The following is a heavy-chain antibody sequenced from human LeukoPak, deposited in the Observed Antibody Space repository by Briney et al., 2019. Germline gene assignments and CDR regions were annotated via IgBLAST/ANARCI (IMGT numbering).Heavy chain of an antibody. V-gene: IGHV4-59*01. J-gene: IGHJ6*03. D-gene: IGHD3-3*01. CDR2: IHYNGIT. Sequence: SETLSLTCTVSGSMYNYYWSWIRQPPGKGLEWIGYIHYNGITNYNPSLKSRVTMSLDTSKNQFSLKLSSVTAADTAVYYCARGPFLDFWSGFYMDVWGTGTTVTVSS. CDR3: ARGPFLDFWSGFYMDV. CDR1: GSMYNYY.